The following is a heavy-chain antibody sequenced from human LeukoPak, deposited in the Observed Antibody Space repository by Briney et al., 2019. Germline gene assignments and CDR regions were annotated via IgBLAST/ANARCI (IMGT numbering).Heavy chain of an antibody. CDR2: IYYSGST. CDR3: ARVGGGDDNWFDP. J-gene: IGHJ5*02. CDR1: SGSISSYY. Sequence: PSETLSLTCTVSSGSISSYYWSWIRQPPGKGLEWIGYIYYSGSTNYNPSLKSRVTISVDTSKNQFSLKLSSVTAADTAVYYCARVGGGDDNWFDPWGQGTLVTVSS. V-gene: IGHV4-59*01. D-gene: IGHD2-21*02.